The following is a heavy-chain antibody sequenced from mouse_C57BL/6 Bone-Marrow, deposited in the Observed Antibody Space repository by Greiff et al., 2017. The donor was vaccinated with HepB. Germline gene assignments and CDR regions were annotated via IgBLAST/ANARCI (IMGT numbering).Heavy chain of an antibody. CDR2: IDPSDSYT. V-gene: IGHV1-69*01. J-gene: IGHJ3*01. D-gene: IGHD1-1*01. CDR3: ARGGTTVVAKFAY. Sequence: QVQLKQPGAELVMPGASVKLSCKASGYTFTSYWMHWVKQRPGQGLEWIGEIDPSDSYTNYNQKFKGKSTLTVDKSSSTAYMQLSSLTSEDSAVYYCARGGTTVVAKFAYWGQGTLVTVSA. CDR1: GYTFTSYW.